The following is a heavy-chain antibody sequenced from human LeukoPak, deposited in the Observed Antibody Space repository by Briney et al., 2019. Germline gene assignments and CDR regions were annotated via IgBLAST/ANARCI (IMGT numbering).Heavy chain of an antibody. CDR2: ISGSGGST. CDR3: AKDRGYSYGLYYLDY. Sequence: GGSLRLSCAASGFTFSSYAMSWVRQAPGKGLEWVSAISGSGGSTYYADSVKGRFTVSRDNSKNTLYLQMNSLRAEDTAVYYCAKDRGYSYGLYYLDYWGQGTLVTVSS. V-gene: IGHV3-23*01. D-gene: IGHD5-18*01. J-gene: IGHJ4*02. CDR1: GFTFSSYA.